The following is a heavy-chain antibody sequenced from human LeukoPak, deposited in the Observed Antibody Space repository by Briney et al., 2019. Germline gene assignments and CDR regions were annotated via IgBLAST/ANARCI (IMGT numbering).Heavy chain of an antibody. CDR2: IYYGGNT. Sequence: SETLSLTCTVSGDSLSSGSYYWSWIRQPPGQGLEWIGYIYYGGNTSLNPSLKSRVTISVDTSKNQFSLKMSSVTAADTAVYYCARASPMLDAFDIWGQGTMVTVS. D-gene: IGHD2-8*01. V-gene: IGHV4-61*01. CDR1: GDSLSSGSYY. CDR3: ARASPMLDAFDI. J-gene: IGHJ3*02.